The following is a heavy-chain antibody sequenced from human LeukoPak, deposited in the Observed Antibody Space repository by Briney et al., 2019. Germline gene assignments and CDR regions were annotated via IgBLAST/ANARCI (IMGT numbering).Heavy chain of an antibody. V-gene: IGHV1-2*02. J-gene: IGHJ4*02. D-gene: IGHD5-24*01. CDR3: ARSPRLQLGGSYY. Sequence: GASVKVSCKASGYTFTGYYMHWVRQAPGQGLEWMGWINPNSGGTSYAQKFQGRVTMTRDTSISTAYMELGRLRSDDTAVYYCARSPRLQLGGSYYWGQGTLVTVSS. CDR2: INPNSGGT. CDR1: GYTFTGYY.